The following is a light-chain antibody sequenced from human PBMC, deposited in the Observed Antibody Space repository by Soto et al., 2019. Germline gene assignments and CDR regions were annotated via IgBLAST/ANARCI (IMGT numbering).Light chain of an antibody. CDR1: QDVGKW. V-gene: IGKV1-12*01. CDR2: GAS. CDR3: KQANSFPIT. Sequence: DVRRTRYPYFLSCFLVVRVTITCLASQDVGKWLAWYQQKPGKAPTLLIHGASSLQSGVPPRYSGSGYGTDFTLTISSLQPEDCATYYCKQANSFPITFGQGTRLEIK. J-gene: IGKJ5*01.